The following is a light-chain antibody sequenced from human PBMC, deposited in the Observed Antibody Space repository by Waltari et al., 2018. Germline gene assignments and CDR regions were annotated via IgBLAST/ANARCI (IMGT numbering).Light chain of an antibody. V-gene: IGLV2-14*03. CDR3: SSQTPDGVVL. Sequence: QSALTPPAPVSASPGQSITTPCTGVGCVFVASDYLSWYHHHPGKAPQVIIYDVTSRPSGVSDRFSASKSGNTASLTISRLQPEDEGDYYCSSQTPDGVVLFGGGTKLTVL. J-gene: IGLJ3*02. CDR2: DVT. CDR1: GCVFVASDY.